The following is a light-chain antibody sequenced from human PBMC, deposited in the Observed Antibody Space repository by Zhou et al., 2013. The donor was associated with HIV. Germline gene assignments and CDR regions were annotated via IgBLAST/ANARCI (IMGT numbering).Light chain of an antibody. Sequence: AIRMTQSPSSLSASTGDRVTITCRASQDISNYLAWYQQTPGKAPKLLMYDASTLQRGVPSRFSGNGSGTDFSLTITCLQSADFATYYCQQYYGFPSFGQGTRLEIK. J-gene: IGKJ5*01. CDR2: DAS. CDR3: QQYYGFPS. V-gene: IGKV1-8*01. CDR1: QDISNY.